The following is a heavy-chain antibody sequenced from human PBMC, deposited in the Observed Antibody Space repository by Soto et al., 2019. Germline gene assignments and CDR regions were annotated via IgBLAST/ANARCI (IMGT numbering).Heavy chain of an antibody. CDR2: INPNSGDT. CDR1: GYAFAGYY. D-gene: IGHD5-18*01. J-gene: IGHJ4*02. V-gene: IGHV1-2*02. CDR3: ATRYSYVHF. Sequence: ASVKVSCKSSGYAFAGYYIHWVRQAPGQGLEWMGWINPNSGDTNYAQKFQGRVTMTRDTSFSTAYMELSSLRSDDTAVYYCATRYSYVHFWGQGTLVTVSS.